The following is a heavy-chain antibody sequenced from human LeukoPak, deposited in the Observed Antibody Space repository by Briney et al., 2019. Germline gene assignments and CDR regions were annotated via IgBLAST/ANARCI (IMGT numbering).Heavy chain of an antibody. Sequence: GGSLRLSCAASGFTFSSYSMNWVRQAPGKGLEWVSSISSSSSYIYYADSVKGRFTISRDNAKNSLYLQMNSLRAEDTAVYYCARDHSNLIYYDSNFDYWGQGTLVTVSS. D-gene: IGHD3-22*01. CDR1: GFTFSSYS. CDR3: ARDHSNLIYYDSNFDY. CDR2: ISSSSSYI. V-gene: IGHV3-21*01. J-gene: IGHJ4*02.